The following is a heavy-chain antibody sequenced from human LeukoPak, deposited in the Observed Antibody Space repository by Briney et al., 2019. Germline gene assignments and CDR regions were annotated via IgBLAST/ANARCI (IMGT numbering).Heavy chain of an antibody. V-gene: IGHV4-34*01. D-gene: IGHD3-9*01. CDR3: ARLQRRVIIKRGWAFDI. J-gene: IGHJ3*02. Sequence: PSETLSLTCAVYGGSFSGYYWSWIRQPPGKGLEWIGEINHSGSTNYNPSLKSRVTISVDTSKNQFSLKLSSVTAADTAVYYCARLQRRVIIKRGWAFDIWGQGTMVTVSS. CDR2: INHSGST. CDR1: GGSFSGYY.